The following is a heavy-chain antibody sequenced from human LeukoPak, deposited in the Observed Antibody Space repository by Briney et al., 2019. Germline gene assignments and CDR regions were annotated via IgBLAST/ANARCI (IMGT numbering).Heavy chain of an antibody. Sequence: PGGSLRLSCAASGFTFSSYWMSWVRQAPGKGLEWVANIKQDGSEKYYVDSVKGRFTISRDNAKNSLYLQMNSLRAEDTAVYYCARVPYYDFWRGYSFSPYWGQGTLVTVSS. J-gene: IGHJ4*02. D-gene: IGHD3-3*01. CDR1: GFTFSSYW. CDR2: IKQDGSEK. CDR3: ARVPYYDFWRGYSFSPY. V-gene: IGHV3-7*01.